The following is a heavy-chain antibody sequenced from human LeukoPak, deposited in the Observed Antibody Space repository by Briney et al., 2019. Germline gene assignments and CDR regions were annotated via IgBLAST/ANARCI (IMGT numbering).Heavy chain of an antibody. CDR1: GFTFSNYW. CDR2: IKVDGSET. V-gene: IGHV3-7*03. D-gene: IGHD1-14*01. CDR3: AKPARTDAFDI. Sequence: GGSLRLSCAASGFTFSNYWMSWVRQVPGKGLEWLANIKVDGSETYYVDSLKGRFTISRDNSKNTLYLQMNTLRAEDTAVYYCAKPARTDAFDIWGQGTMVTVSS. J-gene: IGHJ3*02.